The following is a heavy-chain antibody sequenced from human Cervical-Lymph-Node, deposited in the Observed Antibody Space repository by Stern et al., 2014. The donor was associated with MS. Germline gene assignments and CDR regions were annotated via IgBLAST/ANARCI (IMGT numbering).Heavy chain of an antibody. CDR1: GFPFSTYS. CDR3: ASKTSIFGGHLDY. D-gene: IGHD3-3*01. CDR2: ISSRSDFR. J-gene: IGHJ4*02. Sequence: EVQLVESGGGLVKHGGPLRLSCAASGFPFSTYSMNWVRPAPGKWLERVESISSRSDFRYDADSVKGRFTISRDNAQKSLFLQMNSLRAEDTAVYYCASKTSIFGGHLDYWGQGTLVTVSS. V-gene: IGHV3-21*01.